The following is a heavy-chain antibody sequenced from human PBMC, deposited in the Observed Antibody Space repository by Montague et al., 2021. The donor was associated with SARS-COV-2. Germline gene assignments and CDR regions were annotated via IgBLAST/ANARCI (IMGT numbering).Heavy chain of an antibody. D-gene: IGHD4-17*01. CDR1: GGSIRTSSYY. V-gene: IGHV4-39*01. J-gene: IGHJ3*02. Sequence: SETLSLTCTVSGGSIRTSSYYWGWIRQPPGKGLDWIGSIYYSVSTYYNPSLKSRATISVDTSKNQFSLKLSSVTAADTAVYYCAMRGGALDAFDIWGQGTMVIVSS. CDR2: IYYSVST. CDR3: AMRGGALDAFDI.